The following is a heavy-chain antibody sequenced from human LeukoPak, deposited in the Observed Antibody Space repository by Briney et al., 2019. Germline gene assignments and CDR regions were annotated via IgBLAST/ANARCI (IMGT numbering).Heavy chain of an antibody. J-gene: IGHJ6*03. CDR1: GLTFSNYW. CDR2: IKPDGSEK. Sequence: GGSLRLSCAASGLTFSNYWMNWVRQAPGKGLEWVANIKPDGSEKYYVDSVKGRFTISRDNAKNSLYLQMNSLRAEDTVVYYCAREWGHKVVSGYCMDVWGKGTTVTVSS. V-gene: IGHV3-7*01. D-gene: IGHD4-23*01. CDR3: AREWGHKVVSGYCMDV.